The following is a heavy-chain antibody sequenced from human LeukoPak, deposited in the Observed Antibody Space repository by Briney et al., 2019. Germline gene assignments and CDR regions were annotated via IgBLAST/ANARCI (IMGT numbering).Heavy chain of an antibody. D-gene: IGHD6-13*01. Sequence: SETLSLTCTVSGGSISNSRYYWGWIRQPPGKGLECIGTIYYSGSTNYNPSLKSRVTISVDTSKNQFSLKLSSVTAADTAVYYCARPPSWYGGRRGDYFQHWGQGTLVTVSS. J-gene: IGHJ1*01. V-gene: IGHV4-39*07. CDR1: GGSISNSRYY. CDR3: ARPPSWYGGRRGDYFQH. CDR2: IYYSGST.